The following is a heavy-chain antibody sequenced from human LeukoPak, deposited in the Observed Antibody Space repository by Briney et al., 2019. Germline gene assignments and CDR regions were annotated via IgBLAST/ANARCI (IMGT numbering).Heavy chain of an antibody. CDR3: ARHYYYDTSGYYPRWLDP. CDR1: GGSISSSSYY. CDR2: IYYSGST. Sequence: KPSEPLSLTCTVSGGSISSSSYYWGWIRQPPGKGLEWIGGIYYSGSTYYNPSLKSRVTISVDTSKNQFSLKLSSVTAADTAVYYCARHYYYDTSGYYPRWLDPWGQGTLVTVSS. J-gene: IGHJ5*02. V-gene: IGHV4-39*01. D-gene: IGHD3-22*01.